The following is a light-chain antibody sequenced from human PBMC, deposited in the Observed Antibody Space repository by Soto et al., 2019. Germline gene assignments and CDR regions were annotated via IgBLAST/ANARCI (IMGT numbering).Light chain of an antibody. V-gene: IGKV3-11*01. CDR1: QNVRNY. Sequence: EIVLTQSPATLSLSPGERATLSCRASQNVRNYLAWYQQKPGQAPRLLIYDASSRATGIPDRFSGSGSGTDFTLTISSLEPEDSAVYYCQQRTDWPTSTFGQGTRLEIK. J-gene: IGKJ5*01. CDR2: DAS. CDR3: QQRTDWPTST.